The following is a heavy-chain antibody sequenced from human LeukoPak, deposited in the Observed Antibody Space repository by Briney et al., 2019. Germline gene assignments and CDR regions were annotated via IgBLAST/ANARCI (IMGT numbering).Heavy chain of an antibody. V-gene: IGHV1-46*03. CDR2: VYPSAGTS. J-gene: IGHJ4*02. CDR3: VREYHGGYFDF. CDR1: GYIFTSYY. Sequence: RASVKVSCKASGYIFTSYYMHWVRRAPGQGLEWLGVVYPSAGTSDPAQRFRARITLSDDTSTSTAYMELRSLKSEDTAIYFCVREYHGGYFDFWGQGTLVTVSS. D-gene: IGHD3-16*01.